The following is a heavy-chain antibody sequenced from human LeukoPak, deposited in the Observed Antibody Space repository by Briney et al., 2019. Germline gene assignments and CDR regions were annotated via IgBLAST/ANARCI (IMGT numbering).Heavy chain of an antibody. V-gene: IGHV1-8*02. Sequence: ASVKVSCKASGYTFTSYGISWVRQAPGQGLEWMGWMNPNSGNTGYAQKFQGRVTMTRNTSISTAYMELSSLRSEDTAVYYCARGIVVVPAANYYYYYMDVWGKGTTVTVSS. CDR3: ARGIVVVPAANYYYYYMDV. D-gene: IGHD2-2*01. CDR2: MNPNSGNT. J-gene: IGHJ6*03. CDR1: GYTFTSYG.